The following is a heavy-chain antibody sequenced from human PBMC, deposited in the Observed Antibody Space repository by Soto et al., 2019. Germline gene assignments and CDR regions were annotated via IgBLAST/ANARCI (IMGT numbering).Heavy chain of an antibody. CDR1: GGTFSSYT. J-gene: IGHJ4*02. CDR3: ARDPHDYGDYLSFSFDY. D-gene: IGHD4-17*01. V-gene: IGHV1-69*04. CDR2: IIPILGIA. Sequence: SVKVSCKASGGTFSSYTISWVRQAPGQGLEWMGRIIPILGIANYAQKFQGRVTITADKSTSTAYMELSSLRSEDTAVYYCARDPHDYGDYLSFSFDYWGQGTLVTVSS.